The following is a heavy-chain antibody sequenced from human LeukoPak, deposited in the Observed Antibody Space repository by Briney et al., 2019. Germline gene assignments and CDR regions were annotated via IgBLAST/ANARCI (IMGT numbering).Heavy chain of an antibody. CDR2: IYYSGST. CDR1: GGSISSYY. CDR3: ARLHYDFWSGYKFDY. J-gene: IGHJ4*02. Sequence: SETLSLTCTVSGGSISSYYWSWIRQPPGKGLEWIGYIYYSGSTNYNPSLKSRVTISVDTSKNQFSLKLSSVTAADTAVCYCARLHYDFWSGYKFDYWGQGTLVTVSS. D-gene: IGHD3-3*01. V-gene: IGHV4-59*12.